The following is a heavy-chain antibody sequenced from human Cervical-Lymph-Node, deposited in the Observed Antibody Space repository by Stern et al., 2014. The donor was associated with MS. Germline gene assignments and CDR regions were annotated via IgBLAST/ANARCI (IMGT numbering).Heavy chain of an antibody. D-gene: IGHD3-3*01. CDR1: GDPISSGPDY. CDR2: IHTSGST. Sequence: QVQLEESGPGLVKPSQSLSLTCTVSGDPISSGPDYWTWIRQPAGQGLEGIGRIHTSGSTNSNPSLKSRAIISADTSNTHCSLKVSSVTAADTAVYYCARGTRNTSFDGEWFDPWGQGILVTVSS. V-gene: IGHV4-61*02. CDR3: ARGTRNTSFDGEWFDP. J-gene: IGHJ5*02.